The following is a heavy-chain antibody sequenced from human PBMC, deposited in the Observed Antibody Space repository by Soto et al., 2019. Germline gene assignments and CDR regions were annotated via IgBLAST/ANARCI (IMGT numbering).Heavy chain of an antibody. CDR1: GCSISSYY. J-gene: IGHJ3*02. CDR2: IYYSGST. CDR3: ARSGGWGVQLWLRIAFDI. V-gene: IGHV4-59*01. Sequence: SETLSLTCTVSGCSISSYYWSWIRQPPGKGLEWIGYIYYSGSTNYNPSLKSRVTISVDTSKNQFSLKLSSVTAADTAVYYCARSGGWGVQLWLRIAFDIWGQGTMVTVSS. D-gene: IGHD5-18*01.